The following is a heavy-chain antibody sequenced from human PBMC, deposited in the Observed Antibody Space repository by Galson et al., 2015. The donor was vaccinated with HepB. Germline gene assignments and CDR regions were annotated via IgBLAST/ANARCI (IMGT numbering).Heavy chain of an antibody. V-gene: IGHV3-49*03. CDR3: TRAYDFWSGYYHPPFDY. Sequence: CAASGFTFGDYAMSWFRQAPGKGLEWVGFIRSKVYGGTTEYAASVKGRFTISRGDSKSIAYLQMNSLKTEDTAVYYCTRAYDFWSGYYHPPFDYWGQGTLVTVSS. CDR2: IRSKVYGGTT. J-gene: IGHJ4*02. D-gene: IGHD3-3*01. CDR1: GFTFGDYA.